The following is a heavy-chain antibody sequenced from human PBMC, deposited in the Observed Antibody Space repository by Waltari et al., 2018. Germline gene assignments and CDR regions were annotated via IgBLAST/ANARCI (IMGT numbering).Heavy chain of an antibody. CDR1: GGSISSYY. CDR2: IYYSGST. D-gene: IGHD2-2*01. Sequence: QVQLQESGPGLVKPSETLSLTCTVSGGSISSYYWSLIRQPPGKGLEWIGYIYYSGSTNYNPSLKSRVTISVDTSKNQVSLKLSSVTAADTAVYYCARTPQLLIPQYYFDYWGQGTLVTVSS. V-gene: IGHV4-59*01. J-gene: IGHJ4*02. CDR3: ARTPQLLIPQYYFDY.